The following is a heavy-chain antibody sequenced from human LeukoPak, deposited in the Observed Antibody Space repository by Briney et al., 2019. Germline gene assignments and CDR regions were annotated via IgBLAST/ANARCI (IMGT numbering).Heavy chain of an antibody. CDR3: AKAMVWGVPKYGMDV. CDR1: GFTLSSYA. D-gene: IGHD3-10*01. J-gene: IGHJ6*02. Sequence: GGSLRLSCAASGFTLSSYAMSWVRQAPGKGLEWVSAISGSGGSTYYADSVKGRFTISRDNSKSTLYLQMNSLRAEDTAVYYCAKAMVWGVPKYGMDVWGQGTTVTVSS. V-gene: IGHV3-23*01. CDR2: ISGSGGST.